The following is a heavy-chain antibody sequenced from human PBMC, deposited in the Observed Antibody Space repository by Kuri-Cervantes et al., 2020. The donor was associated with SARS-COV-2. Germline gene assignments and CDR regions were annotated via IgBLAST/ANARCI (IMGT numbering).Heavy chain of an antibody. V-gene: IGHV7-4-1*02. J-gene: IGHJ2*01. D-gene: IGHD3-3*01. Sequence: ASVKVSCKAPGYTFTSYDINWVRQATGQGLEWMGWINTNTGNPTYAQGFTGRFVFSLDTSVSTAYLQISSLKAEDTAVYYCARYRSGISSSSWYFDLWGRGTLVTVSS. CDR1: GYTFTSYD. CDR3: ARYRSGISSSSWYFDL. CDR2: INTNTGNP.